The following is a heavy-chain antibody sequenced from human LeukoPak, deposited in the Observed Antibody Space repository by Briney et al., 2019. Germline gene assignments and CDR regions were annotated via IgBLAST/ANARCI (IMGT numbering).Heavy chain of an antibody. CDR1: GGSISSRNFY. CDR2: INYSGST. D-gene: IGHD3-22*01. J-gene: IGHJ5*02. V-gene: IGHV4-39*01. CDR3: ARRTTRDYYDASGYIDQ. Sequence: SETLSLTCTVSGGSISSRNFYWGWIRQPPGKGLEWIGSINYSGSTYYNPSLKSRFTLSVDTSKNPFSLRLNSVTAADTAVYFCARRTTRDYYDASGYIDQWGQGTLITVSS.